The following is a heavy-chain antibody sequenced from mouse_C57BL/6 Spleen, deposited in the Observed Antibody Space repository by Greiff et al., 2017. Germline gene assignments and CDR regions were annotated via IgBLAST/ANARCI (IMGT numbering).Heavy chain of an antibody. CDR2: IYPGSGNT. J-gene: IGHJ4*01. CDR1: GYTFTDYY. Sequence: VQLQQSGAELVRPGASVKLSCKASGYTFTDYYINWVKQRPGQGLEWIARIYPGSGNTYYTEKFKGKATLTAEKSSSTAYMQLSSLTSEDSAVYFCARSGGSSYDYAMDYWGQGTSVTVSS. CDR3: ARSGGSSYDYAMDY. V-gene: IGHV1-76*01. D-gene: IGHD1-1*01.